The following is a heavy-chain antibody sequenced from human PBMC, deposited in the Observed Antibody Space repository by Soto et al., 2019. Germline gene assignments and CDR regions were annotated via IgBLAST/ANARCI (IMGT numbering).Heavy chain of an antibody. CDR3: ARGSAYYDFWSGFSGNWFDP. CDR2: IYYSGST. Sequence: SETLSLTCTVSGGSISSSSYYWSWIRQPPGKGLEWIGYIYYSGSTNYNPSLKSRVTISVDTSKNQFSLKPSSVTAADTAVYYCARGSAYYDFWSGFSGNWFDPWGQGTLVTVSS. D-gene: IGHD3-3*01. J-gene: IGHJ5*02. V-gene: IGHV4-61*01. CDR1: GGSISSSSYY.